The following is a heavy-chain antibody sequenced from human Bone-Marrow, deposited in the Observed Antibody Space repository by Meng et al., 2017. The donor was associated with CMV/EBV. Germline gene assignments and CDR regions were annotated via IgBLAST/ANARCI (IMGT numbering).Heavy chain of an antibody. Sequence: GGSLRLSCAASGLTVSRNYMNWVRQAPGKGLEWVSVIYSGGSTYYADSVKGRFTISRDNSKNTLYLQMNSLRAEDTAVYYCAKGQQLVQRAFDIWGQGTMVTVSS. CDR1: GLTVSRNY. J-gene: IGHJ3*02. CDR2: IYSGGST. V-gene: IGHV3-53*01. D-gene: IGHD6-13*01. CDR3: AKGQQLVQRAFDI.